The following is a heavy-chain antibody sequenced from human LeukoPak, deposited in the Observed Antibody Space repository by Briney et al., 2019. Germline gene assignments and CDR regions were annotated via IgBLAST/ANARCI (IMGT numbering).Heavy chain of an antibody. CDR2: VYNSGDT. D-gene: IGHD3-16*01. CDR3: ARLKLGAYLDL. Sequence: PSETLSLTCTVSVGSTSSDYWRWLRQSPGKGREWVGYVYNSGDTGKNPSLKSRVTILLDTSKNQCTLKLTSVSAADTAVYYCARLKLGAYLDLWGRGTLVTVSS. J-gene: IGHJ2*01. CDR1: VGSTSSDY. V-gene: IGHV4-59*08.